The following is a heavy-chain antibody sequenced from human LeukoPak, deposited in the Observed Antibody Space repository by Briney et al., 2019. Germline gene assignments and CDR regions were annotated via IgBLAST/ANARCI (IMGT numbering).Heavy chain of an antibody. Sequence: SETLSLTCNVSGGSISSNNYYWGWIRQPPGKGLEWIGSIYHSGSTYYNPSLKSRVTISVDTSKNQFSLKLSSVTAADTAVYYCAREDSGYLEVWGQGTLVTVSS. D-gene: IGHD3-22*01. CDR3: AREDSGYLEV. CDR2: IYHSGST. CDR1: GGSISSNNYY. J-gene: IGHJ4*02. V-gene: IGHV4-39*07.